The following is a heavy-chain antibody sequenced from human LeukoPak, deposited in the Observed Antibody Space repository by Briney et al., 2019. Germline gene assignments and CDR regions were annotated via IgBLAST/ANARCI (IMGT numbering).Heavy chain of an antibody. V-gene: IGHV4-31*03. J-gene: IGHJ5*02. Sequence: SQTLSLTCTVSGGSISSGGYYWSWIRQHPGKGLEWIGYIYYSGSTNYNPSLKSRVTISVDTSKNQFSLKLSSVTAADTAVYYCARAFRYSSSWSAVWFDPWGQGTLVTVSS. CDR3: ARAFRYSSSWSAVWFDP. CDR1: GGSISSGGYY. D-gene: IGHD6-13*01. CDR2: IYYSGST.